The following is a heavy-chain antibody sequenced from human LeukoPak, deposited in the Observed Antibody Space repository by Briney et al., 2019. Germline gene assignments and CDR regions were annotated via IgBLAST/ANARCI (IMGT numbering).Heavy chain of an antibody. CDR3: AKGVGTQTPYYFDY. CDR1: GYSFTTYW. D-gene: IGHD4-23*01. J-gene: IGHJ4*02. V-gene: IGHV5-51*01. CDR2: IYPGDADT. Sequence: GESLKISCKASGYSFTTYWIGWVRQMPGKGLEWMGIIYPGDADTRYSPSFQGQVTISADKSISTAYLQWSSLRASDTAMYYCAKGVGTQTPYYFDYWGQGTLVTVSS.